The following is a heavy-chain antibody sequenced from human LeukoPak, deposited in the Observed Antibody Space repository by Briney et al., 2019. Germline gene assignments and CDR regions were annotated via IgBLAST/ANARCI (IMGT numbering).Heavy chain of an antibody. CDR2: INHSGST. V-gene: IGHV4-34*01. J-gene: IGHJ4*02. CDR1: GGSFSGYY. CDR3: ARGFGGITMIVVTYYFDY. Sequence: PSETLSLTCAVYGGSFSGYYWSWIRQPPGKGLEWIGEINHSGSTNYNPSLKSRVTISVGTSKNQFSLKLSSVTAADAAVYYCARGFGGITMIVVTYYFDYWGQGTLVTVSS. D-gene: IGHD3-22*01.